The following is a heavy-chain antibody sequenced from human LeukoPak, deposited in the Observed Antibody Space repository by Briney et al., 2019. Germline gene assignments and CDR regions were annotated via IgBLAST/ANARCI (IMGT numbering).Heavy chain of an antibody. Sequence: GGSLRLSCAASGFTVSSNYMSWVRQAPGKGLEWVSLIYSGGSTYYADSVKGRFTISRDNSKNTLYLQMNSLRAEDTAVYYCAREAVAGNRRFDYWGQGTLVTVSS. D-gene: IGHD6-19*01. CDR2: IYSGGST. CDR1: GFTVSSNY. V-gene: IGHV3-66*01. J-gene: IGHJ4*02. CDR3: AREAVAGNRRFDY.